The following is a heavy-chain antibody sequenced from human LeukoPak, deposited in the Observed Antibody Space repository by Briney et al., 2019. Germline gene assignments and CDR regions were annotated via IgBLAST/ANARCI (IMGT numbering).Heavy chain of an antibody. CDR3: ARGGLGAYSSSSPPFDY. CDR1: GDSVSSNSAA. Sequence: SQTLSLTCAISGDSVSSNSAAWNWIRQSPSRGLEWLGRTYYRSKWYNDYAVSVKSRITINPDTSKNQFSLQLNSVTPEDTAVYYCARGGLGAYSSSSPPFDYWGQGTLVTVSS. D-gene: IGHD6-13*01. J-gene: IGHJ4*02. CDR2: TYYRSKWYN. V-gene: IGHV6-1*01.